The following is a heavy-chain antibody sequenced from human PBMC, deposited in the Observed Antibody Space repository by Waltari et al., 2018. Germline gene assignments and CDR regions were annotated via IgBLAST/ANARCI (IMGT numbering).Heavy chain of an antibody. CDR3: ARALYYYDGSAYYFDY. CDR2: IYSNDRT. D-gene: IGHD3-22*01. J-gene: IGHJ4*02. V-gene: IGHV3-53*02. CDR1: GLLVSSHY. Sequence: EVQLVETGGGLIQPGGSLRLSCAASGLLVSSHYMSWVRQAPGKGLEWVSVIYSNDRTSYADSYADSVRGRFTISRDNSKNTLYLQMNSLRAEDTAVYFCARALYYYDGSAYYFDYWGQGTLVTVSS.